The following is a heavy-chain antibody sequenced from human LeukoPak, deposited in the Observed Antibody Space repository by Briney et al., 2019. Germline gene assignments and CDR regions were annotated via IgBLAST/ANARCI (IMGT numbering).Heavy chain of an antibody. J-gene: IGHJ4*02. CDR3: ARGIFGVVIIPFDY. CDR2: IYTSGST. D-gene: IGHD3-3*01. Sequence: SETLSLTCTVSGGSISSGSYYWSWIRQPAGKGLEWIGRIYTSGSTNYNPSLKSRVTISVDTSKNQFSLKLSSVTAADTAVYYCARGIFGVVIIPFDYWGQGTLVTVSS. V-gene: IGHV4-61*02. CDR1: GGSISSGSYY.